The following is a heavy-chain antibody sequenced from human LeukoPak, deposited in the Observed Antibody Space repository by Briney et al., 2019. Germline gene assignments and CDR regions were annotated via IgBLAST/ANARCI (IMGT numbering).Heavy chain of an antibody. CDR3: ARERLSYCGADCP. J-gene: IGHJ5*02. D-gene: IGHD2-21*02. Sequence: PGGSLRLSCVASGFTFNNYWTHWVRQAPGKGPVWVSCINGDGRDTLYADSVKGRFTISRDNAKNTVYLQMSSLRVEDTAIYYCARERLSYCGADCPWGQGTQVTVSS. V-gene: IGHV3-74*01. CDR1: GFTFNNYW. CDR2: INGDGRDT.